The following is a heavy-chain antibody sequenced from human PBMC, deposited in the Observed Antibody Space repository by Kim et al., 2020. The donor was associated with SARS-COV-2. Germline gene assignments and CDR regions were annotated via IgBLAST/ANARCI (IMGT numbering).Heavy chain of an antibody. J-gene: IGHJ4*02. D-gene: IGHD5-12*01. V-gene: IGHV3-30-3*01. Sequence: GGSLRLSCAASGFTFSSYAMHWVRQAPGKGLEWVAVISYDGSNKYYADSVKGRFTISRDNSKNTLYLQMNSLRAEDTAVYYCAGSRDGYNDPPFDYWGQGTLVTVSS. CDR3: AGSRDGYNDPPFDY. CDR1: GFTFSSYA. CDR2: ISYDGSNK.